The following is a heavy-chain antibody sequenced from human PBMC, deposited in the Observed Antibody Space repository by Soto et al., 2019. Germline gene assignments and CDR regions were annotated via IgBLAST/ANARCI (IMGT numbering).Heavy chain of an antibody. D-gene: IGHD7-27*01. CDR2: IYSGGTT. Sequence: QVQLQESGPGLVNPSQTLSLTCSISGGSIRSDDYFWSWIRQFPGRGLEWIGHIYSGGTTYTNPSLRSRLSISVDTSRTQFSLDLPSVTAADTAVYYCARGPSGDKVDYWGQGALVTVSS. CDR3: ARGPSGDKVDY. J-gene: IGHJ4*02. CDR1: GGSIRSDDYF. V-gene: IGHV4-30-4*01.